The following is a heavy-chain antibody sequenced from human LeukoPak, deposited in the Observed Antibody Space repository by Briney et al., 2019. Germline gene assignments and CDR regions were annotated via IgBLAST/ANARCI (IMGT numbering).Heavy chain of an antibody. D-gene: IGHD7-27*01. CDR2: IYHSGST. J-gene: IGHJ4*02. V-gene: IGHV4-39*07. Sequence: PSETLSLTCTVSGGSISSSSYYWGWIRQPPGKGLEWIGSIYHSGSTYYNPSLKSRVTISVDTSKNQFSLKLSSVTAADTAVYYCASTNWGSGGHYFDYWGQGTLVTVSS. CDR3: ASTNWGSGGHYFDY. CDR1: GGSISSSSYY.